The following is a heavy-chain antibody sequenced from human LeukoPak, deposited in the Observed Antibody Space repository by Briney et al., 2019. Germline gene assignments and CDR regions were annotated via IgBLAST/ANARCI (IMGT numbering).Heavy chain of an antibody. V-gene: IGHV4-59*08. CDR2: ISHSGTT. CDR1: GGSVSSYS. CDR3: ARWDDSAWGFGN. J-gene: IGHJ4*02. D-gene: IGHD6-19*01. Sequence: PSKTLSLTCIVSGGSVSSYSWNWIRQSPGKGLEWVGYISHSGTTSYNSSLKSRVTISVDTSKNQLSLKLTSVTAADTAVYYCARWDDSAWGFGNWGPGTLVTVSS.